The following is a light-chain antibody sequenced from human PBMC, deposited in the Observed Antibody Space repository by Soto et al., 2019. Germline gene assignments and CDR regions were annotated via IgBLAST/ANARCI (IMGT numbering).Light chain of an antibody. V-gene: IGKV1-5*03. J-gene: IGKJ1*01. Sequence: DIQMTQSPSTLSGSVGDRVTITCRASQTISSWLAWYQQKPGKAPKLLIYKASTLKSGVPSRFSGSGSGTEITLTISSLQPDDVATDYCQHYNSYSEAFGQGTKVDIK. CDR1: QTISSW. CDR3: QHYNSYSEA. CDR2: KAS.